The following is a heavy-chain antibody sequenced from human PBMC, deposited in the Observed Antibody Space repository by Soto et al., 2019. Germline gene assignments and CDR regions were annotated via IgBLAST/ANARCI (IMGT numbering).Heavy chain of an antibody. CDR3: ARERYSSSRYLRAWFDP. CDR1: GGSFSGYY. D-gene: IGHD6-13*01. CDR2: INHSGST. J-gene: IGHJ5*02. V-gene: IGHV4-34*01. Sequence: PSETLSLTCAVYGGSFSGYYWSWIRQPPGKGLEWIGEINHSGSTNYNPSLKSRVTISVDTSKNQFSLKLSSVTAADTAVYYCARERYSSSRYLRAWFDPWGQGTLVTVSS.